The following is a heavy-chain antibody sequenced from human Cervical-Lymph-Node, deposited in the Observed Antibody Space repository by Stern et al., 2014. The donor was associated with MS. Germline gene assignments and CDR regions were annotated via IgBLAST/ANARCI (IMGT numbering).Heavy chain of an antibody. Sequence: VQLGQSGAEVTKPGESLRISCKASGYSFTEYWIGWVRQMPGKGLEWMGIIYPGDSDTRYNPSFQGQVTISADKSISTAYLQWSSLKASDTAMYYCARHRTVADPVDYWGQGTLVTVSS. V-gene: IGHV5-51*01. J-gene: IGHJ4*02. CDR1: GYSFTEYW. CDR3: ARHRTVADPVDY. D-gene: IGHD6-19*01. CDR2: IYPGDSDT.